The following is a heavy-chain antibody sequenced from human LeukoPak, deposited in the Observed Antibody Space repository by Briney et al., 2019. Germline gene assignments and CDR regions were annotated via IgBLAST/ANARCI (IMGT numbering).Heavy chain of an antibody. CDR2: IYHSGST. Sequence: SQTLSLTCTVSGGSISSGGYYWSWIRQPPGKGLEWIGYIYHSGSTYYNPSLKSRVTISVDGSKNQFSLKLSSVTAADTAVYYCARDEEYCSSTSCFNWFDPWGQGTLVTVSS. CDR1: GGSISSGGYY. J-gene: IGHJ5*02. D-gene: IGHD2-2*01. V-gene: IGHV4-30-2*01. CDR3: ARDEEYCSSTSCFNWFDP.